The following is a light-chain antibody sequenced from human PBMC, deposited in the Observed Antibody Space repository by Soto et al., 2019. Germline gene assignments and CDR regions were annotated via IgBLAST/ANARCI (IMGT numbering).Light chain of an antibody. J-gene: IGKJ2*01. Sequence: EIVLTQSPGTLSLSPGERATLSCRASQSVSSSYLAWYQQKPGQAPRLLIYGASSRATGIPDRFSGSGSGTDFTLTISRLEPEDFAVYYCKQYGSSTGYTFGQGTKLELK. CDR1: QSVSSSY. CDR3: KQYGSSTGYT. V-gene: IGKV3-20*01. CDR2: GAS.